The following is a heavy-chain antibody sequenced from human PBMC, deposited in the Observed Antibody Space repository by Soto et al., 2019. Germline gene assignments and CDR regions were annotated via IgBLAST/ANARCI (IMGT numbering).Heavy chain of an antibody. Sequence: ASVKVSCKASGGTFSSYAISWVRQAPGQGLEWMGGIIPIFGTANYAQKFQGRVTITADESTSTAYMELSSLRSEDTAVYYCARGGRGYSYGYGGSGAPYNWFDPWGQGTLVTVSS. CDR3: ARGGRGYSYGYGGSGAPYNWFDP. J-gene: IGHJ5*02. CDR1: GGTFSSYA. D-gene: IGHD5-18*01. CDR2: IIPIFGTA. V-gene: IGHV1-69*13.